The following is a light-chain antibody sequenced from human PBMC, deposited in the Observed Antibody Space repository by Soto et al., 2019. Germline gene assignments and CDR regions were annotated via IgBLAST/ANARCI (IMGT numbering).Light chain of an antibody. CDR3: AVWDDSLNGLV. CDR1: SSNIGSKT. Sequence: QSVLTQPPSASGTPGQRVTISCSGGSSNIGSKTVNWYQYLPGTAPKLLTWPNNQRPSGVPDRFSGSKSGTSACLAISGLQSEDEADYYCAVWDDSLNGLVFGGGTKLTVL. CDR2: PNN. V-gene: IGLV1-44*01. J-gene: IGLJ2*01.